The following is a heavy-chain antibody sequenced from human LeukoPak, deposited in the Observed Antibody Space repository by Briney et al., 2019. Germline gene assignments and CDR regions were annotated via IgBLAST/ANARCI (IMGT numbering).Heavy chain of an antibody. CDR1: GFTVSSNY. D-gene: IGHD2-2*01. CDR2: IYSGGST. J-gene: IGHJ3*01. Sequence: GSLRLSCAASGFTVSSNYMSWVRQAPGKGLEWVSVIYSGGSTYNADSVKGRFTISRDNSKNTLYLQMNSLRAEDTAVYYCAKNHEHGRYAGFDFWAEGALVAVSS. V-gene: IGHV3-66*01. CDR3: AKNHEHGRYAGFDF.